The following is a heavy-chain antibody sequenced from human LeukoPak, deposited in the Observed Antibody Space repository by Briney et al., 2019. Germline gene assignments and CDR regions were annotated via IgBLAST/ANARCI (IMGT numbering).Heavy chain of an antibody. J-gene: IGHJ3*02. V-gene: IGHV4-34*01. Sequence: SETLSLTCAVYGGSFSGYYWSWIRQPPGKGLDGIGSIYYSESTYYNPSLKSRVNISVDTSKNQFSLQLSSVTAAHTAVYYCARLASRVGATTAFDIWGQGTMVTVSS. CDR2: IYYSEST. CDR3: ARLASRVGATTAFDI. D-gene: IGHD1-26*01. CDR1: GGSFSGYY.